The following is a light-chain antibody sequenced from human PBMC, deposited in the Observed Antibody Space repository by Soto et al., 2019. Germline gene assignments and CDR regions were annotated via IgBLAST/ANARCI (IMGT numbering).Light chain of an antibody. CDR1: SSDVGGYNY. CDR3: SSYTSSSTLGVV. CDR2: DVS. V-gene: IGLV2-14*01. Sequence: QSALTQPASVSGSPGQSITISCTGTSSDVGGYNYVSWYQQHPGKAPKLMLYDVSNRTSGVSNRFSGSKSGNTASLTISGLQDEDEADDYCSSYTSSSTLGVVFGGGTKLTV. J-gene: IGLJ2*01.